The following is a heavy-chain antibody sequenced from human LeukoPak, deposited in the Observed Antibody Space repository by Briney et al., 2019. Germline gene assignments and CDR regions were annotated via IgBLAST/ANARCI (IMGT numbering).Heavy chain of an antibody. J-gene: IGHJ6*02. D-gene: IGHD2-2*02. CDR1: GFVFSRYW. CDR2: IKEDGREK. CDR3: AREIGPTVAPGAIWFRNYHYFGMDV. V-gene: IGHV3-7*01. Sequence: PGGSLRLSCAASGFVFSRYWMTWVRQPPGKGLEWVANIKEDGREKYYVDSVQGRFTISRDNTKKSVYLHTNTLRAEGTAVYYCAREIGPTVAPGAIWFRNYHYFGMDVWGQGTTVTVSS.